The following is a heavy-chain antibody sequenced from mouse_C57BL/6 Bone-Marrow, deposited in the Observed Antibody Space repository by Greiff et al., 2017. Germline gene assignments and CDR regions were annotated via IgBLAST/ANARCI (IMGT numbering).Heavy chain of an antibody. CDR1: GFTFSDYG. CDR2: ISSGSSTI. V-gene: IGHV5-17*01. Sequence: EVQLVESGGGLVKPGGSLKLSCAASGFTFSDYGMHWVRQAPEKGLEWVAYISSGSSTIYYADTVKGRFTISRDNAKNTLFLQMTSLRSEDTDMYYCARRGGLYAMDYWGQGTSVTVSS. J-gene: IGHJ4*01. CDR3: ARRGGLYAMDY.